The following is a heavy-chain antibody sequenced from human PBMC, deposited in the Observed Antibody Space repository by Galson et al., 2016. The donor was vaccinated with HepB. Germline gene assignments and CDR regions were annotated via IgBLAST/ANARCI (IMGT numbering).Heavy chain of an antibody. V-gene: IGHV1-18*01. CDR1: SYTFSAYG. J-gene: IGHJ4*03. CDR2: ISVYNGNT. Sequence: SVKVSCKASSYTFSAYGTTWVRQAPGQGLEWMGWISVYNGNTNYAQRFRGRVTMTTDTSTSTAYMELRSLRSDDTAVYYCARDSDCSGGNCYFGSWGQGTLVTVSS. CDR3: ARDSDCSGGNCYFGS. D-gene: IGHD2-15*01.